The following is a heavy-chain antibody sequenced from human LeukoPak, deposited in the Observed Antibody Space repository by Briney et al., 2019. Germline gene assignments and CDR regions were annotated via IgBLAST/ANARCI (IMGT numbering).Heavy chain of an antibody. J-gene: IGHJ4*02. V-gene: IGHV1-8*01. Sequence: ASVKVSCKASGYTFTSYDINWVRQATGQGLEWMGWMNPNSGNTGYAQKFQGRVTMTRNTSISTAYMELSSLRSEDTALYYCAKGSVDWLLDFDYWGQGTLVTVSS. CDR1: GYTFTSYD. CDR3: AKGSVDWLLDFDY. D-gene: IGHD3/OR15-3a*01. CDR2: MNPNSGNT.